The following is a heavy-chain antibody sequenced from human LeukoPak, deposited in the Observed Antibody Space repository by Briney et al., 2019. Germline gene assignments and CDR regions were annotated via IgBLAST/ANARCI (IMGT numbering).Heavy chain of an antibody. CDR1: GFTFSSYN. D-gene: IGHD6-19*01. J-gene: IGHJ4*02. V-gene: IGHV3-21*01. Sequence: GGSLRLSCAASGFTFSSYNMNWVRQAPGRGLEWVSSISSSSSYIYYADSLKGRFTISRDNAKNSLYLQMNSLRAEDTAVYYCARKSVAVAGPLDYWGQGTLVTVSS. CDR3: ARKSVAVAGPLDY. CDR2: ISSSSSYI.